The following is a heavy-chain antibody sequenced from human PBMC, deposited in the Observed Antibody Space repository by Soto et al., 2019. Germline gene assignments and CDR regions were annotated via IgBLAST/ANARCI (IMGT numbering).Heavy chain of an antibody. J-gene: IGHJ3*02. CDR3: AREFREGLDAFDI. V-gene: IGHV1-3*01. Sequence: GASVKVSCKASGYTFTSYAMHWVRQAPGQRLEWMGWINAGNGNTKYSQKFQGRVTITRDTSASTAYMELSSLRSEDTAVYYCAREFREGLDAFDIWGQGTMVTVSS. CDR2: INAGNGNT. CDR1: GYTFTSYA. D-gene: IGHD3-10*01.